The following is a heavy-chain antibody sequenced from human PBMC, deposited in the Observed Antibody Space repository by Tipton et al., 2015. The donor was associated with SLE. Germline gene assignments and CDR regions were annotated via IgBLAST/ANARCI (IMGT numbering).Heavy chain of an antibody. CDR1: GGSISSGSYY. Sequence: TLSLTCTVSGGSISSGSYYWSWIRQPAGKGLEWIGRIYTSESTNYNPSLKSRVTISVDTSKNRFSLKLSSVTAADTAVYYCARDRRGWYFDLWGRGTLVTVSS. CDR2: IYTSEST. J-gene: IGHJ2*01. D-gene: IGHD3-10*01. CDR3: ARDRRGWYFDL. V-gene: IGHV4-61*02.